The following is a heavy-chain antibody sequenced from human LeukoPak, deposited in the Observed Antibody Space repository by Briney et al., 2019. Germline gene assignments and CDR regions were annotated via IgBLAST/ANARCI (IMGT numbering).Heavy chain of an antibody. CDR2: ISTDGRST. Sequence: QPGGSLRLSCVASGFTFSSYWMHWVRQPPGKGLVWLSRISTDGRSTNYADSVKGRFTISRDNARNTLYLQMNSLRAEDTAVYYCARRPTVTTPLTAWGQGTLVTVSS. CDR1: GFTFSSYW. D-gene: IGHD4-17*01. J-gene: IGHJ5*02. V-gene: IGHV3-74*01. CDR3: ARRPTVTTPLTA.